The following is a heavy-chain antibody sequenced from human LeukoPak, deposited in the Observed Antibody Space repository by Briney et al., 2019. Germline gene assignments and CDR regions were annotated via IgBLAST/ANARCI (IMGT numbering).Heavy chain of an antibody. CDR3: ARFKYSSSWTSRYNWFDP. CDR1: GGSINTYY. V-gene: IGHV4-59*08. J-gene: IGHJ5*02. Sequence: PSETLSLTCAVSGGSINTYYWSWIRQPPGKGLEWIGYIYYSGSTNYNPSLKSRVTISVDTSKNQFSLKLSSVTAADTAVYYCARFKYSSSWTSRYNWFDPWGQGTLVTVSS. CDR2: IYYSGST. D-gene: IGHD6-13*01.